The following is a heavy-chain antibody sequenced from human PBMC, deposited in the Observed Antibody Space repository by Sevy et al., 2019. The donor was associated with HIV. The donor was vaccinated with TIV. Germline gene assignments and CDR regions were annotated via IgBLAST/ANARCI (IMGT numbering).Heavy chain of an antibody. Sequence: GGSLRLSCAASGFAFTNYYAMHWVRHAPGEGLEWVGLISYDGSDKYYSDSVKGRFTISRDNFKNTLYLQINSLTTEDTAVYYCARPRANYVDHYFCYAMDVWGQGTTVTVSS. CDR1: GFAFTNYYA. J-gene: IGHJ6*02. CDR2: ISYDGSDK. CDR3: ARPRANYVDHYFCYAMDV. D-gene: IGHD3-10*02. V-gene: IGHV3-30-3*01.